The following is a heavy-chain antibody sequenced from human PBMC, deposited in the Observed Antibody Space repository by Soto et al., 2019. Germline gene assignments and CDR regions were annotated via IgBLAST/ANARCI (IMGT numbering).Heavy chain of an antibody. V-gene: IGHV1-58*01. CDR3: ARDGYYDILTGYYYSSKYYFDY. CDR1: GFTFSYSA. CDR2: IVVNSGNT. D-gene: IGHD3-9*01. Sequence: SVKVSCKASGFTFSYSAVQWVRQARGQRLEWIGWIVVNSGNTNLAQKFQERVTITRDTSTSTAYMELRSLRSDDTAVYYCARDGYYDILTGYYYSSKYYFDYWGQGTLVTVSS. J-gene: IGHJ4*02.